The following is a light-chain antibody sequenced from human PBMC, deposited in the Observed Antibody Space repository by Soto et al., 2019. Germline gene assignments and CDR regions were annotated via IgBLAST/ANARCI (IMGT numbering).Light chain of an antibody. CDR3: CSYAGSYTNWV. V-gene: IGLV2-11*01. Sequence: QSVLTQPRSVSGSPGQSVTISCTGTRSDVGGYNYVSWYQQHPGKAPKLMIYDVSKRPSGVPDRFSGSKSGNTASLTISGLRAEDEADYYCCSYAGSYTNWVFGGGTKLTVL. J-gene: IGLJ3*02. CDR1: RSDVGGYNY. CDR2: DVS.